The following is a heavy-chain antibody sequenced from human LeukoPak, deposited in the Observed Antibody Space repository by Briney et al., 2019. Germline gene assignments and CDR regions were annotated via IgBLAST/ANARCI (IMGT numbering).Heavy chain of an antibody. CDR3: ARSDWFDP. CDR1: GFTFGGYW. V-gene: IGHV3-74*01. J-gene: IGHJ5*02. CDR2: IKSDGSST. Sequence: GGSLRLSCAASGFTFGGYWMHWVRQAPGKGLVWVSRIKSDGSSTSYADSVKGRFTISRDNAKNTLYLQMNSLRAEDTAVYYCARSDWFDPWGQGTLVTVPS.